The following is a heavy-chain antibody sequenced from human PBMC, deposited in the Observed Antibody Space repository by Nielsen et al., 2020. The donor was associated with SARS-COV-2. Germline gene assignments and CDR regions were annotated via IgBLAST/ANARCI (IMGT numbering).Heavy chain of an antibody. Sequence: SETLSLTCAVYGGSFSGYYWSWIRQPPGKGLEWIGEINHSGSTNYNPSLKSRVTISVDTSKNQFSLKLSSVTAADTAVYYCARRYYDFWSGSLYGYWGQGTLVTVSS. CDR3: ARRYYDFWSGSLYGY. CDR2: INHSGST. J-gene: IGHJ4*02. D-gene: IGHD3-3*01. CDR1: GGSFSGYY. V-gene: IGHV4-34*01.